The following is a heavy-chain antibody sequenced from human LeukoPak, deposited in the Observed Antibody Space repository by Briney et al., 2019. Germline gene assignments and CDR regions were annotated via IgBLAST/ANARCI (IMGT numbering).Heavy chain of an antibody. Sequence: GASVKVSCKASGYTFTSYYMHWVRQAPGQGLEWMGIINPSGGSTSYAQKFQGRVTMTRNTSISTAYMELSSLRSEDTAVYYCARCSGGSCCNDYWGQGTLVTVSS. J-gene: IGHJ4*02. CDR3: ARCSGGSCCNDY. D-gene: IGHD2-15*01. CDR2: INPSGGST. V-gene: IGHV1-46*01. CDR1: GYTFTSYY.